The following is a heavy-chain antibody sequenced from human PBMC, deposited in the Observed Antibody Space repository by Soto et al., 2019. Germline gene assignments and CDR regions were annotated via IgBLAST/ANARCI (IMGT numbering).Heavy chain of an antibody. D-gene: IGHD3-22*01. J-gene: IGHJ3*02. CDR2: MYPDDSDI. CDR3: ATAYVYDFENSNYYSDAFDI. V-gene: IGHV5-51*01. Sequence: PGESLTISCKASGYSFSFYWIGWVLQMPGKGLEWMAIMYPDDSDIRYSPSFEAHVTISADKSTSTAFLQWSSLKASDTAMYYCATAYVYDFENSNYYSDAFDIWGQGTMVTVSS. CDR1: GYSFSFYW.